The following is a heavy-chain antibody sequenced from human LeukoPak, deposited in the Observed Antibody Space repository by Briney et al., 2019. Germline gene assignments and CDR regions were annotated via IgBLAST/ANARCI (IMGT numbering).Heavy chain of an antibody. J-gene: IGHJ5*02. D-gene: IGHD3-9*01. CDR3: ARDLKVGFDWLSTVWFDP. CDR1: GFTFSTYE. CDR2: ISSSGSTI. Sequence: GGSLRLSCAASGFTFSTYEMTWVRQSPGKGLEWVSYISSSGSTIYYADSVKGRFTISRDNAKNSLYLQMNSLRAEDTAVYYCARDLKVGFDWLSTVWFDPWGQGTLVTVSS. V-gene: IGHV3-48*03.